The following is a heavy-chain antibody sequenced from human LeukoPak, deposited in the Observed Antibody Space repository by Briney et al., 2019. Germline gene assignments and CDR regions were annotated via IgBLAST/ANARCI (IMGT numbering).Heavy chain of an antibody. J-gene: IGHJ3*01. D-gene: IGHD4-17*01. CDR2: ISWDGRST. CDR1: GFTFDDHG. V-gene: IGHV3-43D*04. CDR3: ARYGDYEGKCHIDH. Sequence: GGSLRLSCTSSGFTFDDHGLHWVRQGPGKGLEWVALISWDGRSTYYADSVKDRFTISRDNMKRSLYLQLNSLTPGDTADYYCARYGDYEGKCHIDHWGQGTRVTVSS.